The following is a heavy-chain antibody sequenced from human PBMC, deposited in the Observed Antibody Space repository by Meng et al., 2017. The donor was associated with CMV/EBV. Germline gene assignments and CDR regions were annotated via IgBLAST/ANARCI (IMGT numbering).Heavy chain of an antibody. CDR1: GFTFGDYA. V-gene: IGHV3-49*04. CDR2: IRSKAYGGTT. Sequence: GALRLSCTASGFTFGDYAMSWVRQAPGKGLEWVGFIRSKAYGGTTEYAASVKGRFTISRDDSKSIAYLQMNSLKTEDTAVYYCTRGVVPAATHYYYYGMDVWGQGTTVTVS. D-gene: IGHD2-2*01. CDR3: TRGVVPAATHYYYYGMDV. J-gene: IGHJ6*02.